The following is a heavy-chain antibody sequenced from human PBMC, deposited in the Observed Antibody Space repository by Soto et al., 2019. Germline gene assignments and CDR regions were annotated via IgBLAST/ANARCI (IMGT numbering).Heavy chain of an antibody. D-gene: IGHD3-3*02. J-gene: IGHJ4*02. CDR2: ISDDGNKE. Sequence: VHLVEAGGGVVQPGRSLRLSCAASGFTFSNYAMHWVRQAPGKGLEWLAGISDDGNKEQLADSVKGRFTISRDNSKNTLYLQINSLRDEDTAVYQCVASALALDYWGQGTLVTVSS. CDR3: VASALALDY. V-gene: IGHV3-30-3*01. CDR1: GFTFSNYA.